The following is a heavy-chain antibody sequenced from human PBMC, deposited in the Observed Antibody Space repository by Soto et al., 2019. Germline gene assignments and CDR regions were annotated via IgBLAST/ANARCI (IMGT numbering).Heavy chain of an antibody. J-gene: IGHJ6*02. Sequence: PGGSLRLSCAASGFTFSDYYMSWIRQAPGKGLEWVSYVSSSGSTIYYADSVKGRFTISRDNAKNSLYLQMNSLRAEDTAVYYCARGSYYDFCSGYYPEYYYGMDVWGQGTTVTVSS. CDR1: GFTFSDYY. CDR2: VSSSGSTI. V-gene: IGHV3-11*01. CDR3: ARGSYYDFCSGYYPEYYYGMDV. D-gene: IGHD3-3*01.